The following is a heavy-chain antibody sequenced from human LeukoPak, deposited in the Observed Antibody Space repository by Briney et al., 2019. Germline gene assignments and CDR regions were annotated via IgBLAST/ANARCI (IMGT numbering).Heavy chain of an antibody. Sequence: GGSLRLSCAASGFTFSSYSMNWVRQAPGKGLEWVSSISSSSSYIYYADSVKGRFTISIDNAKNSLYLQMNSLRAEDTAVYYCARDLIQYYFDYWGQGTLVTVSS. CDR3: ARDLIQYYFDY. CDR1: GFTFSSYS. V-gene: IGHV3-21*01. J-gene: IGHJ4*02. CDR2: ISSSSSYI. D-gene: IGHD4-11*01.